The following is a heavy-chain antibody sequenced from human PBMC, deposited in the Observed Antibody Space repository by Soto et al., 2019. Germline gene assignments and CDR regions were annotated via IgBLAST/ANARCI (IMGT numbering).Heavy chain of an antibody. V-gene: IGHV5-51*01. CDR3: ASGPFGGLFNSLTYYFDY. D-gene: IGHD3-10*01. J-gene: IGHJ4*02. CDR2: IYPGDSDT. Sequence: PGESLKISCKGSGYSFTSYWIGWVRQMPGKGLEWMGIIYPGDSDTRYSPSFQGQVTISADKSISTAYLQWSSLKASDTAVYYCASGPFGGLFNSLTYYFDYWGQGTLVTVSS. CDR1: GYSFTSYW.